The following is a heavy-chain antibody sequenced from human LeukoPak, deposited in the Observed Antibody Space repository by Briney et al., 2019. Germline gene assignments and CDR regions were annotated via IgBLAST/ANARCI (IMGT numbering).Heavy chain of an antibody. CDR1: GGSIISSGYY. V-gene: IGHV4-39*01. J-gene: IGHJ4*02. CDR3: ARPRSGQYYFDY. Sequence: PSETLSLTCTVSGGSIISSGYYCSWIRQPPGKGLEWIGSIYYNGNTYYNPSLKSRVTISVDTSKNQFSLKLTSVTAADKAVYYCARPRSGQYYFDYWGQGTLVTVSS. D-gene: IGHD2-15*01. CDR2: IYYNGNT.